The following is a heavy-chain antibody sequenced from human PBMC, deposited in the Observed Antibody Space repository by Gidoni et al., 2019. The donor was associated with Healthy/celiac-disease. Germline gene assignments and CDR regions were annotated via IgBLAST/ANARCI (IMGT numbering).Heavy chain of an antibody. CDR2: IIPIFGTA. J-gene: IGHJ6*02. Sequence: QVQLVQSGAEVKKPGSSVKVSCKASGGTFSSYAISWVRQAPGQGLEWMGGIIPIFGTANYAQKFQGRVTITADESTSTAYMELSSLRSEDTAVYYCARGRSWVAGTIYYGMDVWGQGTTVTVSS. V-gene: IGHV1-69*01. D-gene: IGHD6-19*01. CDR1: GGTFSSYA. CDR3: ARGRSWVAGTIYYGMDV.